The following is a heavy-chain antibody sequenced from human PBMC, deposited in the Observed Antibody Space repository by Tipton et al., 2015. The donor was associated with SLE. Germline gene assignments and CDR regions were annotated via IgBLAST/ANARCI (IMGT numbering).Heavy chain of an antibody. CDR2: INYIAGS. Sequence: TLSLTCSVSGDSIRSSSDYWGWIRQPPGKGLEWIGSINYIAGSYYNPSLRGRITTSVDTSKNQFSLKLTSVTAADTAVYYCAKHRYWFDPWGQGTLVTVSS. CDR3: AKHRYWFDP. V-gene: IGHV4-39*01. CDR1: GDSIRSSSDY. J-gene: IGHJ5*02.